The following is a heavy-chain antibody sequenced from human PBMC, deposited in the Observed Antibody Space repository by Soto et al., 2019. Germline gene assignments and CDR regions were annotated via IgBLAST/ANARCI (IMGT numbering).Heavy chain of an antibody. CDR2: IYYSGST. CDR1: GGSISSDY. CDR3: ARAEYPGFPYYYYYMDV. J-gene: IGHJ6*03. Sequence: SETLSLTCTVSGGSISSDYWSWIRQPPGKGLEWIGYIYYSGSTNYNPSLKSRVTISVDTSKNQFSLKLSSVTAADTAVYYCARAEYPGFPYYYYYMDVWGKGTTVTVSS. V-gene: IGHV4-59*01.